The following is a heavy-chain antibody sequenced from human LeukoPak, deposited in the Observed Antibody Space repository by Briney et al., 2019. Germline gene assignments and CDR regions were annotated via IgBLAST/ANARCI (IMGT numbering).Heavy chain of an antibody. V-gene: IGHV3-7*03. J-gene: IGHJ4*02. CDR3: AQSREIAVFGVVKPDY. D-gene: IGHD3-3*01. Sequence: GGSLRLSCAASGFTFSSYWMSWVRQAPGKGLEWVANIKQDGSEKYYLDSVKGRFTISRDNAKNSLYLQMNSLRAEDTAVYYCAQSREIAVFGVVKPDYWGQGTLVTVSS. CDR2: IKQDGSEK. CDR1: GFTFSSYW.